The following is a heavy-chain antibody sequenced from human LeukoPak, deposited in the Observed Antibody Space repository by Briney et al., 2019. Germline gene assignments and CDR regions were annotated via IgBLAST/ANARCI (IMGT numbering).Heavy chain of an antibody. CDR2: INSDGSST. V-gene: IGHV3-74*01. D-gene: IGHD3-10*01. Sequence: GGSLRLSCAASGFTFSKHWMHWVRQAPGKGLVWVSRINSDGSSTTYADSVKGRFTISRDNAKNSLYLQMNSLRAEDTAVYYCARDPYYYDSGSFAAFDIWGQGTMVTVSS. CDR1: GFTFSKHW. J-gene: IGHJ3*02. CDR3: ARDPYYYDSGSFAAFDI.